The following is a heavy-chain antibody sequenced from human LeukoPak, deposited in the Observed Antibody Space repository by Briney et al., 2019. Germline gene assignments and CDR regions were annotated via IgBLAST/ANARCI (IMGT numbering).Heavy chain of an antibody. Sequence: GGSLRLSCAASGFTSSSYGMHWVRQAPGKGREWVAFIRYDGSNKYYADSVKGRFTISRDNSKNTLYLQMNSLRAEDTAVYYYAKDSYGGKGYYYMDVWGKGTTVTVSS. CDR2: IRYDGSNK. V-gene: IGHV3-30*02. CDR3: AKDSYGGKGYYYMDV. D-gene: IGHD4-23*01. CDR1: GFTSSSYG. J-gene: IGHJ6*03.